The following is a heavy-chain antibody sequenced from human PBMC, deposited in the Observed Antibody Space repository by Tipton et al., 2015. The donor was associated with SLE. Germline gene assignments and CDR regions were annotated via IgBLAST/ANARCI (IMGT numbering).Heavy chain of an antibody. Sequence: TLSLTCTVSGGPISSSSYYWGWIRQPPGKGLEWIGSIYYSGSTYYNPSLKSRVTISVDTSKNQFSLKLSSVTAADTAVYYCARAGIVATSRFDYWGQGTLVTVSS. CDR2: IYYSGST. D-gene: IGHD5-12*01. V-gene: IGHV4-39*07. CDR3: ARAGIVATSRFDY. J-gene: IGHJ4*02. CDR1: GGPISSSSYY.